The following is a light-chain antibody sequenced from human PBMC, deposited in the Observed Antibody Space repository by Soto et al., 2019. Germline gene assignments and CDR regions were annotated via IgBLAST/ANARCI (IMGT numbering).Light chain of an antibody. J-gene: IGKJ4*01. CDR3: QQYGPT. V-gene: IGKV3-20*01. Sequence: EIVLTQSPGTLSLSPGERATLSCRASQSVSSSYLAWYQQKPGQAPRLLIYGASSRATGIPDRFSGRGSGTDCTLTISRLAPEDFAVYYCQQYGPTFGGGTKVEIK. CDR1: QSVSSSY. CDR2: GAS.